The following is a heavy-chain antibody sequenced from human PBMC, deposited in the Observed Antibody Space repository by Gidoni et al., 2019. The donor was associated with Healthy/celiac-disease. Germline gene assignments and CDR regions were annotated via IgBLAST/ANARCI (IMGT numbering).Heavy chain of an antibody. Sequence: QLQLQESGPGLVKPSETLSLPCTVSGGSISSSSYYWGWIRPPPGKGLAWLGSIYYSGSTYYNPSLKSRVTISVDTSKNQFSLKLSAVTAADTAVYYCARHTRVVPSGNDYWGQGTLVTVSS. CDR1: GGSISSSSYY. CDR3: ARHTRVVPSGNDY. V-gene: IGHV4-39*01. D-gene: IGHD3-10*02. CDR2: IYYSGST. J-gene: IGHJ4*02.